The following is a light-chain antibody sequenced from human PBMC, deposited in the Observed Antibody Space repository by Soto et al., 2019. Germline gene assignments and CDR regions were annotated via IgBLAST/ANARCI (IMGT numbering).Light chain of an antibody. Sequence: DIQMTQSPSTLSASVGDRVTITCRDSQSISSWLAWYQQKPGKAPKLLIYKASTLESGVPSRFSGSGSGTEFTLTISSLQPDDFATYYCQQYNNPFTFGPGTKVDIK. J-gene: IGKJ3*01. CDR2: KAS. CDR3: QQYNNPFT. V-gene: IGKV1-5*03. CDR1: QSISSW.